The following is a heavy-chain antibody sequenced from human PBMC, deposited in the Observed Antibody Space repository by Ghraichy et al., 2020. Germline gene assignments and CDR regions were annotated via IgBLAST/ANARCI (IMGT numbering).Heavy chain of an antibody. D-gene: IGHD2-15*01. CDR2: IKQDGSEK. J-gene: IGHJ4*02. CDR3: ARARYCPNY. CDR1: GFTFSTYW. Sequence: GESLNISCAASGFTFSTYWMSWVGQAPGKGLEWVANIKQDGSEKYYVDSVKGRFTISRDNAKNSLYLQMNSLRAEDTAVYYCARARYCPNYWGQGTLVTVSS. V-gene: IGHV3-7*01.